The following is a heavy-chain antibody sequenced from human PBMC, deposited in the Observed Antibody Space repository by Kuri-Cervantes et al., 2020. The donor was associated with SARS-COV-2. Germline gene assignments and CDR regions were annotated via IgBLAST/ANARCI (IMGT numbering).Heavy chain of an antibody. CDR2: IIPIFGTA. J-gene: IGHJ4*02. CDR3: ARDRVAMIALFDY. CDR1: GYTLTELS. D-gene: IGHD3-22*01. V-gene: IGHV1-69*06. Sequence: SVKVSCKVSGYTLTELSMHWVRQAPGKGLEWMGGIIPIFGTANYAQKFQGRVTITADKSPSTAYMELSSLRSEDTAVYYCARDRVAMIALFDYWGQGTLVTVSS.